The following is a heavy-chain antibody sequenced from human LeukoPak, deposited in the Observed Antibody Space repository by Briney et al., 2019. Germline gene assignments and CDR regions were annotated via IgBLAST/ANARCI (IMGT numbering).Heavy chain of an antibody. CDR3: ARDGNVWGKGENWFDP. CDR1: GFTSSDYY. CDR2: ISSSGSTI. V-gene: IGHV3-11*01. D-gene: IGHD7-27*01. J-gene: IGHJ5*02. Sequence: GGSLRLSCAASGFTSSDYYMSWIRQAPGKGLEWVSYISSSGSTIYYADSVKGRFTISRDNAKNSLYLQMNSLRAEDTAVYYCARDGNVWGKGENWFDPWGQGTLVTVSS.